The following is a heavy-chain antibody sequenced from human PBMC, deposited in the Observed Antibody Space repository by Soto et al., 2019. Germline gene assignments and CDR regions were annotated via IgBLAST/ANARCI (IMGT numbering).Heavy chain of an antibody. D-gene: IGHD2-15*01. CDR3: AIDNCSGGSGYSRRYYYGMAV. CDR2: IIPIFGTA. Sequence: SVKVSCKASGGTFSSYAISWVRQAPGQGLEWMGGIIPIFGTANYAQKFQGRVTITADESTSTAYMELSSLRSEDTAVYYCAIDNCSGGSGYSRRYYYGMAVWGQGTTVTVSS. V-gene: IGHV1-69*13. J-gene: IGHJ6*02. CDR1: GGTFSSYA.